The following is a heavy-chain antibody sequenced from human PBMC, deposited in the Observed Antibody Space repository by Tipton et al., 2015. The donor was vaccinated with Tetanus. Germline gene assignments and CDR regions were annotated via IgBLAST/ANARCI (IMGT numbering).Heavy chain of an antibody. CDR2: INSDGSST. CDR1: GFTFSNYP. J-gene: IGHJ5*02. D-gene: IGHD5-12*01. CDR3: ARGPYSGHEYWFDP. V-gene: IGHV3-74*01. Sequence: AVSGFTFSNYPMHWVRQAPGKGLVWVSRINSDGSSTSYADSVKGRFTISRDNAKNTLYLQMNSLRAEETAVYYCARGPYSGHEYWFDPWGQGTLVTVSS.